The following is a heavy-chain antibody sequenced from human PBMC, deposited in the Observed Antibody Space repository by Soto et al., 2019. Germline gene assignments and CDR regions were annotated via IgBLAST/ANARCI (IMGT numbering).Heavy chain of an antibody. CDR3: ARRPALKYCSSTSCYSYHWFDP. CDR1: GYSFTSYW. J-gene: IGHJ5*02. CDR2: IYPGDSDT. Sequence: GESLKISCKGAGYSFTSYWIGWVRQMPGKGLEWMGIIYPGDSDTRYSPSFQGQVTISADKSISTAYLQWSSLKASDTAMYYCARRPALKYCSSTSCYSYHWFDPWGQGTLVTVSS. D-gene: IGHD2-2*01. V-gene: IGHV5-51*01.